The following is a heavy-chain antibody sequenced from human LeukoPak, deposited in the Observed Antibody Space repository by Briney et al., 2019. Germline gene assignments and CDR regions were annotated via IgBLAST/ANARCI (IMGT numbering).Heavy chain of an antibody. CDR2: ISINTDT. J-gene: IGHJ4*02. Sequence: GGSLRLSCAASGSAIIGNYMSWVRQPPGKGLEWVSFISINTDTFYADSVRGRFTISRDSSRNTLFLQMNSLSDEDSAVYYCAIAQSWGELFDSGGQGTLVTVSS. CDR3: AIAQSWGELFDS. D-gene: IGHD3-16*01. V-gene: IGHV3-53*01. CDR1: GSAIIGNY.